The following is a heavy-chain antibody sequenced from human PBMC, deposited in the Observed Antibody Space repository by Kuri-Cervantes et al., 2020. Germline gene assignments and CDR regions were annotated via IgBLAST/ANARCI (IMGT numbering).Heavy chain of an antibody. D-gene: IGHD3-10*01. CDR2: IKQDGSEK. J-gene: IGHJ4*02. Sequence: GGSLRLSCVTSGFPFSSYWMSWVRQAPGKGLEWVANIKQDGSEKYYVDSVKGRFTISRDNAKNSLYLQMNSLRAEDTAVYYCARTYYYGYHSDFWGQGTLVTVSS. CDR1: GFPFSSYW. CDR3: ARTYYYGYHSDF. V-gene: IGHV3-7*01.